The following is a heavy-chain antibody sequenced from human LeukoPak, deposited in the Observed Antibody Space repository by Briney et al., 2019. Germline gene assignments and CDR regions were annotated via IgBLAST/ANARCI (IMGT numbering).Heavy chain of an antibody. CDR1: GGSIISSSYY. CDR3: PRTENLKGIAAAIDY. D-gene: IGHD6-13*01. CDR2: IYYSGST. Sequence: PSETLSLTCTVSGGSIISSSYYWGWIRQPPGKGLEWIGSIYYSGSTYYNPSLKSRVTISVDTSKNQFSLQLNSVTPEDTAVYSCPRTENLKGIAAAIDYWGQGTLVTVSS. V-gene: IGHV4-39*07. J-gene: IGHJ4*02.